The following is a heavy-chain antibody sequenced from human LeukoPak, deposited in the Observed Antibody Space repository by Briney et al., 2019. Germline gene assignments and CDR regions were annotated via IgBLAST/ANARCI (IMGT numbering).Heavy chain of an antibody. J-gene: IGHJ4*02. D-gene: IGHD6-13*01. Sequence: GGSLRLSCAASGFTFNSYWLSWVRQGPGKGLEGVANLNENGGAKYSVDSVKGRFTISRDNAKNSLLVQMNSLRAEDTAVYYCARLVWGISATGLDYWGQGTLVTV. CDR2: LNENGGAK. CDR1: GFTFNSYW. V-gene: IGHV3-7*04. CDR3: ARLVWGISATGLDY.